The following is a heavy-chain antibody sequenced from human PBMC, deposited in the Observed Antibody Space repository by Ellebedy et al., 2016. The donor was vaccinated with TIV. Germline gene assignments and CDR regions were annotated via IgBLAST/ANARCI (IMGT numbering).Heavy chain of an antibody. Sequence: GGSLRLSCAASGFTFSSYWMTWVRQAPGKGLDWVANIRQDGSEKYYVDSVKGRFTISRDNAKNSLYLHLNSLRAEDTAMYYCATDGSYGDYLSPTHAFVIWGQGTMVTVSS. CDR1: GFTFSSYW. CDR3: ATDGSYGDYLSPTHAFVI. J-gene: IGHJ3*02. V-gene: IGHV3-7*01. D-gene: IGHD4-17*01. CDR2: IRQDGSEK.